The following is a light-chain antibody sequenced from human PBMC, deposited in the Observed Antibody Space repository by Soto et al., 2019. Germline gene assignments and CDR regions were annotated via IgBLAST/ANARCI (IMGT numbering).Light chain of an antibody. CDR1: SSDVGGYNY. CDR3: SSYTSSSLPV. CDR2: EVS. V-gene: IGLV2-14*01. Sequence: QSVLTQPASVSGSPGQSITISCTGTSSDVGGYNYVSWYQQHPGKAPKLMIYEVSNRPSGVSNRFSDSKSGNTASLTISGLQAEDEADYYCSSYTSSSLPVFGGGTKLTVL. J-gene: IGLJ2*01.